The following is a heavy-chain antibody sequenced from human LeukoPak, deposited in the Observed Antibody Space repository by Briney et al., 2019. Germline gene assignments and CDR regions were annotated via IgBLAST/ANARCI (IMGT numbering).Heavy chain of an antibody. CDR1: GFTFSSYA. D-gene: IGHD3-22*01. V-gene: IGHV3-30*04. CDR2: ISYDGSNK. Sequence: PGGSLRLSCAASGFTFSSYAMHWVRQAPGKGLEWVAVISYDGSNKYYADSVKGRFTISRDNSKNTLYLQMNSLRAEDTAVYYCARDLFYYDSSGYQGGYYYYGMDVWGQGTTVTVSS. J-gene: IGHJ6*02. CDR3: ARDLFYYDSSGYQGGYYYYGMDV.